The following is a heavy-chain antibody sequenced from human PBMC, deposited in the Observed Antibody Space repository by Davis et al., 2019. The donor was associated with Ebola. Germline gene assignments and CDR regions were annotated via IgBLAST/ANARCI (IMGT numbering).Heavy chain of an antibody. CDR3: ALRNLGTYSGHFLAN. Sequence: PGGSLRLSCAASGFIINGYDLNWVRQAPGKGLEWVSFISVGSDKSYYADSVQGRFTISRDNAKNSLYLQMNSLRDEDTAVYYCALRNLGTYSGHFLANWGQGTLVTVSS. D-gene: IGHD1-26*01. CDR2: ISVGSDKS. V-gene: IGHV3-48*02. CDR1: GFIINGYD. J-gene: IGHJ4*02.